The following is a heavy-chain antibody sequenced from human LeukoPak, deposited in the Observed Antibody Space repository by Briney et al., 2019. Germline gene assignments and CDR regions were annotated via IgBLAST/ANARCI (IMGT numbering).Heavy chain of an antibody. CDR3: ARVVSSSSHYYYYMDV. D-gene: IGHD6-6*01. V-gene: IGHV4-59*12. J-gene: IGHJ6*03. CDR2: IYYSGRT. Sequence: PSETLSLTCSVSGGSISSYYWSWIRQPPGKGLEWIGYIYYSGRTSYNPSLKSRVTISVDTSKNQFSLKLSSVTAADTAVYYCARVVSSSSHYYYYMDVWGKGTTVTVSS. CDR1: GGSISSYY.